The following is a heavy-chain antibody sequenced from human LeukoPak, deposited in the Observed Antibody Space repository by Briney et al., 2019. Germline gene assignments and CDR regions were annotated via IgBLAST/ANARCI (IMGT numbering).Heavy chain of an antibody. D-gene: IGHD6-13*01. CDR3: ARDSGRSWYYFDY. V-gene: IGHV4-59*12. J-gene: IGHJ4*02. CDR2: IYYSGST. Sequence: SETLSLTCTVSGGSISNYLWSWIRQPPGKGLEWIGYIYYSGSTNYNPSLKSRVTISVDTSKNQLSLKLSSVTAADTAVYYCARDSGRSWYYFDYWGQGTLATVSS. CDR1: GGSISNYL.